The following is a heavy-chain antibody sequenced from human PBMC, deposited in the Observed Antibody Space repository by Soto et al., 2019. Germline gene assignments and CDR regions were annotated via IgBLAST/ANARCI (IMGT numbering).Heavy chain of an antibody. CDR2: IIPIFGTA. J-gene: IGHJ4*02. CDR1: GGTFSSYA. V-gene: IGHV1-69*13. Sequence: ASVKVSCKASGGTFSSYAISWVRQAPGQGLEWMGGIIPIFGTANYAQKFQGRVTITADESTSTAYMELSSLRSEDTAVYYCASPGPGDYFDYWGQGTLVTVSS. D-gene: IGHD2-2*01. CDR3: ASPGPGDYFDY.